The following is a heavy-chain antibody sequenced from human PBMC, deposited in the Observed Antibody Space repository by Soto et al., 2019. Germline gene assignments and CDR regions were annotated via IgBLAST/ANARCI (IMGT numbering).Heavy chain of an antibody. CDR1: GGSISSGGYY. V-gene: IGHV4-31*03. J-gene: IGHJ6*02. Sequence: QVQLQESGPGLVKPSQTLSLTCTVSGGSISSGGYYWSWIRQHPGKGLEWIGYIYYSGGTYYNPSLQSRVTISVDTSKNQFSLKLSSVTAADTAVYYCERHVFTIGLDVWGQGTTVTVSS. CDR3: ERHVFTIGLDV. CDR2: IYYSGGT. D-gene: IGHD2-21*01.